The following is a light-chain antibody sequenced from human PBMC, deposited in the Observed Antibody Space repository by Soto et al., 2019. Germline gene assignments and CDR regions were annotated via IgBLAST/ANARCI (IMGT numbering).Light chain of an antibody. V-gene: IGKV3-20*01. CDR3: QQYQSLT. CDR2: GAS. J-gene: IGKJ4*01. Sequence: IVLTHSPAILAFSPGDIATLSFRASQSVSSSYLAWYQHKPGQAPRLLIHGASSRVTGIPDRFSGSGSGTDFTLTITRLEPEDFAVYYCQQYQSLTFGGGTKVDIK. CDR1: QSVSSSY.